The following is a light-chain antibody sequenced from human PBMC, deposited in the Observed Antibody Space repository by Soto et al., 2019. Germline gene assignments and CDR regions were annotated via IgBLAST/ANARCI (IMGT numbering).Light chain of an antibody. Sequence: QSVLTQPASVSGSPGQSIAISCTGTSSDVGGYNYVSWYQQHPGKAPKLMIYDVNNRPSGVSNRFSGSKSGNTASLTISWFHAEDEADYYCCSYTTSSTYVFGTGTKVTVL. CDR1: SSDVGGYNY. CDR2: DVN. V-gene: IGLV2-14*03. CDR3: CSYTTSSTYV. J-gene: IGLJ1*01.